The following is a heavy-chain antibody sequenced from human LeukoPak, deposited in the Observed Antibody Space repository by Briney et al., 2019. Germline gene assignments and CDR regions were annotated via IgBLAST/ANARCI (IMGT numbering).Heavy chain of an antibody. J-gene: IGHJ4*02. Sequence: SETLSLTCTVSGGSISSSSYYWGWIRQPPGKGLEWIGSIYYSGSTYYNPSLKSRVTISVDTSKNQFSLKLSSVTAADTAVYSCARHEVVVVPAAMDYWGQGTLVTVSS. CDR1: GGSISSSSYY. D-gene: IGHD2-2*01. CDR2: IYYSGST. V-gene: IGHV4-39*01. CDR3: ARHEVVVVPAAMDY.